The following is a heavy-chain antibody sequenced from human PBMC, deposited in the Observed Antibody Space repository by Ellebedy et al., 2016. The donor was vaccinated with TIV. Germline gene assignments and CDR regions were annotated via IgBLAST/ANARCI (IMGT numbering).Heavy chain of an antibody. Sequence: PGGSLRLSCAASGFSFSKHFMSWVRQAPGKGLEWVSYISPDSFNTKYGDSVRGRFTISRDNAKTSLYLQLNSLRAEDTAVYYCARDPVGVGPAFDIWGQGTMVTVSS. J-gene: IGHJ3*02. CDR3: ARDPVGVGPAFDI. D-gene: IGHD4-23*01. V-gene: IGHV3-11*06. CDR1: GFSFSKHF. CDR2: ISPDSFNT.